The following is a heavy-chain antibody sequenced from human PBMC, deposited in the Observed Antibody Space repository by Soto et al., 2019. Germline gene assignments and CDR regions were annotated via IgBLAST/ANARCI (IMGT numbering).Heavy chain of an antibody. V-gene: IGHV4-59*01. CDR3: ARGYGAFYF. CDR1: CGSISTFY. J-gene: IGHJ4*02. D-gene: IGHD3-10*01. Sequence: SETLSRTCTVSCGSISTFYWNWLRQPPGKGLEWIGYVHYSWSTSYNPSLTSRVTISVYTSKKQFSLRLTSVTTAGTAVYYCARGYGAFYFWGQGSLVTVSS. CDR2: VHYSWST.